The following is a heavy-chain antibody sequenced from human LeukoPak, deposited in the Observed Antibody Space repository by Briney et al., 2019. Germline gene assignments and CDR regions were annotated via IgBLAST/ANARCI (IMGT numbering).Heavy chain of an antibody. V-gene: IGHV1-2*02. Sequence: ASVKVSCKASGYTFTGYYMHWVRQAPGQGLEWMGWINPNSGGTNYAQKFQGRVTMTRDTSISTAYMELSRPRSDDTAVYYCARVPSNGDFDDAFDIWGQGTMVTVSS. CDR2: INPNSGGT. CDR3: ARVPSNGDFDDAFDI. D-gene: IGHD3-3*01. CDR1: GYTFTGYY. J-gene: IGHJ3*02.